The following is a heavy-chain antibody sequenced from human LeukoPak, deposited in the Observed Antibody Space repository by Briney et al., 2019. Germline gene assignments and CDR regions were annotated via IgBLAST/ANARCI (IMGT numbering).Heavy chain of an antibody. CDR2: INSDGSST. V-gene: IGHV3-74*01. Sequence: GGSLRLSCAASGFSSSSYWMHWVRQAPGKGLEWVSCINSDGSSTTYSDSVKGRLTISRDNAKNTLYLQMSSLRAEDTAEYYCARGHYYGMDVWGQGTTVTVSS. J-gene: IGHJ6*02. CDR3: ARGHYYGMDV. CDR1: GFSSSSYW.